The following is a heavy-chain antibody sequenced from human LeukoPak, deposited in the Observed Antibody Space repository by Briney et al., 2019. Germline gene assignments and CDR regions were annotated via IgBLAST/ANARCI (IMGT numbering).Heavy chain of an antibody. D-gene: IGHD2-15*01. CDR3: ARAVVVVEIYYYYYYGMDV. V-gene: IGHV4-34*01. CDR1: GGSFSGYY. J-gene: IGHJ6*02. Sequence: PSETLSLTCAVYGGSFSGYYWGWIRQPPGKGLEWIGEINHSGSTNYNPSLKSRVTISVDTSKNQFSLKLCSVTAADTAVYYCARAVVVVEIYYYYYYGMDVWGQGTTVTVSS. CDR2: INHSGST.